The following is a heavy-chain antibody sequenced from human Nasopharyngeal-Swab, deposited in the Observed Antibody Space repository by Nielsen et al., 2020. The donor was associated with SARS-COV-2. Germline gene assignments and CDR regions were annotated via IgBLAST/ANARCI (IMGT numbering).Heavy chain of an antibody. J-gene: IGHJ6*02. V-gene: IGHV3-23*03. CDR1: GFTFSSYA. CDR2: IYSGGSST. D-gene: IGHD3-10*01. Sequence: GGSLRLSCAASGFTFSSYAMSWVRQPPGKGLEWVSVIYSGGSSTYYADSAKGRFTISRDNSKNTLYLQMNSLRAEDTAVYYCAKDHSPYGSGSYPYYYYGMDVWGQGTTVTVSS. CDR3: AKDHSPYGSGSYPYYYYGMDV.